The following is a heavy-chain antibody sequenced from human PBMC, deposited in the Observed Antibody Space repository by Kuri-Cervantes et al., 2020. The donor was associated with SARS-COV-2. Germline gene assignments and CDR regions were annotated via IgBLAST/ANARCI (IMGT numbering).Heavy chain of an antibody. CDR1: GGSVSSGSYY. CDR3: ARFGVKIHSCSGGSCRNRNWFDP. J-gene: IGHJ5*02. V-gene: IGHV4-61*01. CDR2: IYYSGST. Sequence: SETLSLTCTVSGGSVSSGSYYWSWIRQPPGKGLEWIGYIYYSGSTHYNPSLKSRVTISVDKSKNQFSLKLNSVTAADTAIYYCARFGVKIHSCSGGSCRNRNWFDPWGQGTLVTVSS. D-gene: IGHD2-15*01.